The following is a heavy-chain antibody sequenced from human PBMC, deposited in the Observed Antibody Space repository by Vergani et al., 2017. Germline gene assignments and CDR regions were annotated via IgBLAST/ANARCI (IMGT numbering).Heavy chain of an antibody. J-gene: IGHJ3*02. CDR1: GYSFTSYW. Sequence: EVQLVQSGAEVKTPGESLKISCKGSGYSFTSYWIGWVRQMPGKGLEWMGIIYPGDSDTRYSPSFQGQVTISADKSISTAYLQWSSLKASDTAMYYCARAPYYYDSSGYYYYAFDIWGQGTMVTVSS. CDR2: IYPGDSDT. V-gene: IGHV5-51*01. D-gene: IGHD3-22*01. CDR3: ARAPYYYDSSGYYYYAFDI.